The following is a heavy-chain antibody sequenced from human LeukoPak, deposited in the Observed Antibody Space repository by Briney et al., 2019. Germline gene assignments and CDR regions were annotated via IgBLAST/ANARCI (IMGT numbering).Heavy chain of an antibody. CDR1: GFTFSTYP. CDR2: ISGSGANT. V-gene: IGHV3-23*01. Sequence: PGGSLRLSCAASGFTFSTYPMSWVHQAPGNGLEWIPTISGSGANTHYADSVRGRLTISRDNSKNTLYLHMNSLRAEDTAAYYCAKERAGYTNPYYFDYWGQGTLVTVSS. J-gene: IGHJ4*02. D-gene: IGHD3-16*02. CDR3: AKERAGYTNPYYFDY.